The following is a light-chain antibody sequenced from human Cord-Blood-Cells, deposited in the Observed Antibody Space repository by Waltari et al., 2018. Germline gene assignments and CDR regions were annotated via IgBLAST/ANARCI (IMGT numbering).Light chain of an antibody. J-gene: IGKJ2*03. CDR3: QQYGSSPS. CDR2: GAS. CDR1: QSVSSSY. V-gene: IGKV3-20*01. Sequence: EIVLTQSTGTLSLSPGERASLSCRASQSVSSSYLAWYQQKPGQAPRLLIYGASSRATGIPARCSGSGSGTDFTLTISRLEPEDFAVYYCQQYGSSPSFGQGTKLEIK.